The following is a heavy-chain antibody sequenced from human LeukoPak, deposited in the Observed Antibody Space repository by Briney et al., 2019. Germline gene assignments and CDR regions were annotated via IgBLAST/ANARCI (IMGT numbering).Heavy chain of an antibody. D-gene: IGHD6-6*01. CDR1: GFTFSSYA. Sequence: GGSLLLSCAASGFTFSSYAMSWVRPAPGKGLEWVSAISGSGGSTYYADSVKGRFTISRDNSKNTLYLQMNSLRAEDTAVYYCARENPQLGLSFDYWGQGTLVTVSS. V-gene: IGHV3-23*01. J-gene: IGHJ4*02. CDR2: ISGSGGST. CDR3: ARENPQLGLSFDY.